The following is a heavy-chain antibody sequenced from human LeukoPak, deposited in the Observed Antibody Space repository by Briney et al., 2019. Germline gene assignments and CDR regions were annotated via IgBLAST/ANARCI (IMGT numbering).Heavy chain of an antibody. J-gene: IGHJ4*02. V-gene: IGHV1-18*01. D-gene: IGHD6-19*01. Sequence: ASVKVSXKASGYTFTSYGISWVRQAPGQGLEWMGWISAYNGNTNYAQKLQGRVTMTTDTSTSPAYMEMRSLRSDDTAVYYCARGSSGWLTDYWAQGTLVTVSS. CDR1: GYTFTSYG. CDR2: ISAYNGNT. CDR3: ARGSSGWLTDY.